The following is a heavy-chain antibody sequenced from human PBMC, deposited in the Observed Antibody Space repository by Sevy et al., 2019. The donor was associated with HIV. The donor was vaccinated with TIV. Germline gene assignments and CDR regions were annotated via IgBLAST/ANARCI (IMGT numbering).Heavy chain of an antibody. J-gene: IGHJ4*02. D-gene: IGHD6-19*01. V-gene: IGHV3-74*01. Sequence: GGSLRLSYAASGFTFSSYWMHWVRQAPGKGLVLVSRINPYGNSVTYADSVRGRFTMSRDNAKNTLYLQMSSLRADDTAVNYGARAPADYSTGWSADWGQGTLVTVSS. CDR2: INPYGNSV. CDR3: ARAPADYSTGWSAD. CDR1: GFTFSSYW.